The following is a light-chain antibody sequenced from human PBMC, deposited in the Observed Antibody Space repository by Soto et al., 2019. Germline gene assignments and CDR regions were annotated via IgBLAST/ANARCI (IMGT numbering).Light chain of an antibody. V-gene: IGLV2-14*01. CDR3: SSYTCSSTLV. Sequence: QSVLTQPAPVSGSPGQSNTISCTGTSSDVGGYNYVSWYQQHPGKAPKLMIYEVSNRPSGVSNRFSGSKSGNTASLTISGLQAEDEADYYCSSYTCSSTLVFGTGTKVTVL. CDR2: EVS. J-gene: IGLJ1*01. CDR1: SSDVGGYNY.